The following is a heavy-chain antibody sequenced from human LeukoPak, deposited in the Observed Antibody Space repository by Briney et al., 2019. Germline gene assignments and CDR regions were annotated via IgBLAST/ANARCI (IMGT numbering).Heavy chain of an antibody. V-gene: IGHV1-46*01. CDR2: INPSGGST. CDR3: ARGAQPGYYYDGSGYSDAFDI. D-gene: IGHD3-22*01. Sequence: ASVKVSCKASGYTFTSYYMHWVRQAPGQGLEWMGIINPSGGSTSYAQKFQGRVTMTRDTSTSTVYMELSSLRSEDTAVYYCARGAQPGYYYDGSGYSDAFDIWGQGTMVTVSS. CDR1: GYTFTSYY. J-gene: IGHJ3*02.